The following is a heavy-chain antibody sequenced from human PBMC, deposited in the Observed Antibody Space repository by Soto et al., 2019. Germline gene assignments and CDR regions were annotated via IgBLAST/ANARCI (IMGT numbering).Heavy chain of an antibody. CDR1: GGSFSGYY. CDR2: INHSGST. J-gene: IGHJ5*02. V-gene: IGHV4-34*01. CDR3: ARDGGSGGSWFDP. D-gene: IGHD2-15*01. Sequence: PSETLSLTCAVYGGSFSGYYWTWIRQPPGTGLEWIGEINHSGSTNYNPSLKSRVTISVDKSKNQFSLKLSSVTAADTVVYYCARDGGSGGSWFDPWGQGTLVTVSS.